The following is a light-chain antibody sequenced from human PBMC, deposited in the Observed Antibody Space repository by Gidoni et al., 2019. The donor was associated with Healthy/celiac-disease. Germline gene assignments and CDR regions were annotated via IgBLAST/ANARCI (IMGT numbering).Light chain of an antibody. CDR1: SLRSYY. CDR3: NSRDSSGNHVV. CDR2: GKN. J-gene: IGLJ2*01. V-gene: IGLV3-19*01. Sequence: SSDLTHHPAVSVAFGQTVRITCQGDSLRSYYASWYQQKPGQAPVLVIYGKNNRPSGIPDRFSGSSSGNTASLTITGAQAEDEADYYCNSRDSSGNHVVFGGGTKLTVL.